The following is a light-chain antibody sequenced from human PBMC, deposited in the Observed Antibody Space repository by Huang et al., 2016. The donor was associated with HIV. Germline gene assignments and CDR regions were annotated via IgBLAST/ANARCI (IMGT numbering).Light chain of an antibody. CDR3: QQYDSNHYT. CDR1: QDLFYNSTEKNY. CDR2: WAS. V-gene: IGKV4-1*01. Sequence: DIVMTQSPDSLTLSLGARAAIKCKSSQDLFYNSTEKNYLAWYQQKPGQPPKLLLDWASTRDSGVPARCSGSGSRTDFTLTINGLQSDDTAVYYCQQYDSNHYTFGQGTKLGIK. J-gene: IGKJ2*01.